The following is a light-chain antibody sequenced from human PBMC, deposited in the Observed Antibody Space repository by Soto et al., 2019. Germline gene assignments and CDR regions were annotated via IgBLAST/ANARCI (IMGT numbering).Light chain of an antibody. CDR2: AAS. V-gene: IGKV1-17*01. Sequence: DIPMTQSPSSLSASVGDRVIITCRASQGIGDGLGWFQQKPGKAPKRLIYAASSLESGVPSRFSGGGSGTEFTLTISSLQPEDFATYYCLQHNTYPQTFGPGTKVDIK. J-gene: IGKJ3*01. CDR3: LQHNTYPQT. CDR1: QGIGDG.